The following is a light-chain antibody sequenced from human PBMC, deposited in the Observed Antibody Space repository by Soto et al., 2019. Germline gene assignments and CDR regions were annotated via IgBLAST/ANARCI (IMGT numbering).Light chain of an antibody. J-gene: IGKJ1*01. CDR3: QKYNNWPRT. Sequence: ETMLTLSIAPLSVSPGERATLSCRASQSVRTKLAWYQQKPGQTPRLLIYGASSWPTGVPARFSGSGSGTDFTLTISSLQSEDSAVYYCQKYNNWPRTFGQGTKVDI. CDR1: QSVRTK. CDR2: GAS. V-gene: IGKV3D-15*01.